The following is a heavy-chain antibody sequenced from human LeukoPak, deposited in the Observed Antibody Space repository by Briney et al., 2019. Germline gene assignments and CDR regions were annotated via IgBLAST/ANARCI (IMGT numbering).Heavy chain of an antibody. V-gene: IGHV4-34*01. CDR3: ASPGVYDFSSYYYYYGMDV. CDR2: INHSGST. Sequence: PSETLSLTCAVYGGSFSGYYWSWIRQPPGKGLEWIGEINHSGSTNYNPSLKSRVTISVDTSKNQFSLKLSSVTAADTAVYYCASPGVYDFSSYYYYYGMDVWGQGTTVTVSS. CDR1: GGSFSGYY. J-gene: IGHJ6*02. D-gene: IGHD3-3*01.